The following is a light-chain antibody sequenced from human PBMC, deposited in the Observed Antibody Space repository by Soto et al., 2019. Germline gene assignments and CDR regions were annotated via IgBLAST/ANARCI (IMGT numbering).Light chain of an antibody. CDR1: QSVSSY. CDR3: QQRSNWPPMYT. V-gene: IGKV3-11*01. J-gene: IGKJ2*01. Sequence: EIVLTQSPATLSLSPGERATLSCRASQSVSSYLAWYQQKPGQAPRLLIYDASNGATGIPARFSGSGSGTDFNLTISSLEPEDFAVYYCQQRSNWPPMYTFGQGTKLEIK. CDR2: DAS.